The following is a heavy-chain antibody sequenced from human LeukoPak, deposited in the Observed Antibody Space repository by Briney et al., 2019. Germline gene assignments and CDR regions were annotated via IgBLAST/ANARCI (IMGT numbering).Heavy chain of an antibody. J-gene: IGHJ6*02. D-gene: IGHD2-21*02. CDR2: IQQDGSEK. Sequence: GGSLRLSCAASGFTFSNFWMTWVRQAPGKGLEWVANIQQDGSEKNYVDSVRGRFTISRDNAKNSLYLQMNSPRAEDTAVYYCARDPYCGGDCASRMDVWGQGTTVTVSS. CDR3: ARDPYCGGDCASRMDV. V-gene: IGHV3-7*01. CDR1: GFTFSNFW.